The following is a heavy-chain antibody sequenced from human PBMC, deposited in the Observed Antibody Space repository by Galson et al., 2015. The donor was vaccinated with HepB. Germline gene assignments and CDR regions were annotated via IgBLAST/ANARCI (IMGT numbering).Heavy chain of an antibody. CDR1: GGSFNTYA. CDR3: ARDRADYYDSSGYSGAFDI. J-gene: IGHJ3*02. CDR2: IIPMFDTA. V-gene: IGHV1-69*06. Sequence: SVKVSCKASGGSFNTYAISWLQQAPGQGLEWMGGIIPMFDTAICAQKFQGRVTITADKSTNTAYMDLSSLRSEDTAVYYCARDRADYYDSSGYSGAFDIWGHGTMVTVSS. D-gene: IGHD3-22*01.